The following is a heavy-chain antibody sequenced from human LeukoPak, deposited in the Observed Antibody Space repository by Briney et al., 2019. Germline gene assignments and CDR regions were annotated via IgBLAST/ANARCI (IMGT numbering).Heavy chain of an antibody. V-gene: IGHV1-3*01. J-gene: IGHJ6*03. CDR1: GYTFTSYA. CDR3: ARGKEDIVVVPAEEVPDYYYYYYMDV. CDR2: INAGNGNT. D-gene: IGHD2-2*01. Sequence: ASVKVSCKASGYTFTSYAMHWVRQAPGQRLEWMGWINAGNGNTKYSQKFQGRVTITRDTSASTAYMELSSLRSEDTAVYYCARGKEDIVVVPAEEVPDYYYYYYMDVWGKGTTVTVSS.